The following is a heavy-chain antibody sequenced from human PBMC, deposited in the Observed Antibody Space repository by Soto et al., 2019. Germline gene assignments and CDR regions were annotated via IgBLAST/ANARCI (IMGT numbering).Heavy chain of an antibody. CDR1: GYSFTGNS. V-gene: IGHV1-18*04. CDR3: ARDDSSGYYLSCFDY. Sequence: ASVKVSCKASGYSFTGNSMHWVRQAPGQGLEWMGWISAYNGNTNYAQKLQGRVTMTTDTSTSTAYMELRSLRSDDTAVYYCARDDSSGYYLSCFDYWGQGTLVTVSS. CDR2: ISAYNGNT. D-gene: IGHD3-22*01. J-gene: IGHJ4*02.